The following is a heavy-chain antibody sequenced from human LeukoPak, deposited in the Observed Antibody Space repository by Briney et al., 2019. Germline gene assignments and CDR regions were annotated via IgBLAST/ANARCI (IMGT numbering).Heavy chain of an antibody. D-gene: IGHD2-2*01. CDR1: VGSITDSRDY. J-gene: IGHJ4*02. Sequence: PSETLSLTCTVSVGSITDSRDYWGAIRQPPGKGLEWIGSIYYSGSTYYNPSLKSRVTISVDTSKNQFSLKLSSVTAADTDVYYCARPKCYQLPHFDYWGQGTLVTVSS. V-gene: IGHV4-39*01. CDR2: IYYSGST. CDR3: ARPKCYQLPHFDY.